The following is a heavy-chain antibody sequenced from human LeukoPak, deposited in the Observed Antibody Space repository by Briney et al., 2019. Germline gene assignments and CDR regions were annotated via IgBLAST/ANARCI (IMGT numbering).Heavy chain of an antibody. D-gene: IGHD3-22*01. Sequence: GGSLRLSCAASGFTFDDYAMHWVRQASGKGLEWVSGISWNSGSIGYADSVKGRFTISRDNAKNSLYLQMNSLRAEDTALYYCAKVYDSSGDDAFDIWGQGTMVTVSS. CDR2: ISWNSGSI. J-gene: IGHJ3*02. V-gene: IGHV3-9*01. CDR1: GFTFDDYA. CDR3: AKVYDSSGDDAFDI.